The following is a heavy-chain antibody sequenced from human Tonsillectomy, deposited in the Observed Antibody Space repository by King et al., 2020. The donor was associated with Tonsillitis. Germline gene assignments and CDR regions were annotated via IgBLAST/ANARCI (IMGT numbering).Heavy chain of an antibody. CDR2: ISSNGGST. V-gene: IGHV3-64*01. CDR3: ARVAYYYDSKVFDY. J-gene: IGHJ4*02. Sequence: VQLVESGGGLVQPGGSLRLSCAASGFTFSSYAMHWVRQAPGKGLEYVSAISSNGGSTYYANSVKGRFTISRDNSKNTLYLQMGSLRAEDMAVYYCARVAYYYDSKVFDYWGQGTLVTVSS. D-gene: IGHD3-22*01. CDR1: GFTFSSYA.